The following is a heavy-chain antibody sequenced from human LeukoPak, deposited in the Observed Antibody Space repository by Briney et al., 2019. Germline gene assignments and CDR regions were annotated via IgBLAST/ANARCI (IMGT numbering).Heavy chain of an antibody. V-gene: IGHV3-64D*06. D-gene: IGHD4-17*01. CDR3: VKDWFEGDYGDHGRDY. CDR1: GFTFSSCA. Sequence: PGGSLRLSCAASGFTFSSCAMSWVRQAPGKGLEYVSAISSNGGSTYYADSVKGRFTISRDNSKNTLYLQMSSLRAEDTAVYYCVKDWFEGDYGDHGRDYWGQGTLVTVSS. J-gene: IGHJ4*02. CDR2: ISSNGGST.